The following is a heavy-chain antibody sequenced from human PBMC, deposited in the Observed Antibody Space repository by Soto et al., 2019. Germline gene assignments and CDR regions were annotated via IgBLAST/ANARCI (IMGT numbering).Heavy chain of an antibody. D-gene: IGHD3-3*01. CDR1: GFTFSDYY. CDR3: ARRRDFLGY. CDR2: IGSGGGTI. Sequence: QVQLVESGGGLVKAGGSLRLSCAASGFTFSDYYMTWIRQAPGKGLEWVSYIGSGGGTIYYADSVKGRFTICSDNAMSSPYLQINSLRAEDTAVYYFARRRDFLGYWGQGTLFTVSS. J-gene: IGHJ4*02. V-gene: IGHV3-11*01.